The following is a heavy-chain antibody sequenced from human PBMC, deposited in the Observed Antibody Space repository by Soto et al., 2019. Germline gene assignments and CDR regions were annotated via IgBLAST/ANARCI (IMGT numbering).Heavy chain of an antibody. CDR1: GXTFSNYS. J-gene: IGHJ4*02. CDR2: ISSSSSYI. CDR3: ARAFRDGYISFDY. Sequence: LRLSCAASGXTFSNYSMNWVRQAPGKGLEWISYISSSSSYIYYADPVKGRFTISKDNAKNSLYLQMNSLRDEDTAVYYCARAFRDGYISFDYWGRGTLVTVSS. D-gene: IGHD5-12*01. V-gene: IGHV3-48*02.